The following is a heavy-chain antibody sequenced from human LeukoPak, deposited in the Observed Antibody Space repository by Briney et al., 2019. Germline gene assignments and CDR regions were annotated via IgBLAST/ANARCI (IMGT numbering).Heavy chain of an antibody. CDR3: AKVLGGSDILTGYYNY. V-gene: IGHV3-48*03. J-gene: IGHJ4*02. Sequence: GGSLRLSCAASGFTFSIYEMSWVRQAPGKGVEWASYICGSGSTRHYADSVKGRFTISRDNSKNTLYLQMNSLRAEDTAVYYCAKVLGGSDILTGYYNYWGQGTLVTVSS. D-gene: IGHD3-9*01. CDR2: ICGSGSTR. CDR1: GFTFSIYE.